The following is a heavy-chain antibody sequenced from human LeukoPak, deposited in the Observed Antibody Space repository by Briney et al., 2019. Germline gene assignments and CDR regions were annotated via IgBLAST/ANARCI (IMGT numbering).Heavy chain of an antibody. CDR3: ARDYGGYYDSSGPLGI. CDR1: GGSISSYY. Sequence: PSETLSLTGTVSGGSISSYYWSWIRQPPGKGLEWIGYIYYSGSTNYNPSLRSRVTISVDTSKNQFSLKLNSVTAADTAVYYCARDYGGYYDSSGPLGIWGQGTLVTVSS. D-gene: IGHD3-22*01. V-gene: IGHV4-59*01. J-gene: IGHJ4*02. CDR2: IYYSGST.